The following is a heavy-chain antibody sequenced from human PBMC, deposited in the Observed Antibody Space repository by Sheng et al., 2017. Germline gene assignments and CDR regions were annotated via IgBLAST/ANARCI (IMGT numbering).Heavy chain of an antibody. D-gene: IGHD6-19*01. Sequence: EVQLVESGGGLVKPGGSLRLSCAASGINFSAYSLNWVRQAPGKGLEWVSSISTSSHYRHYADSVRGRFTISRDNAKNSLYLQMNSLRAEDTAVYYCATLAVALKSLNCWGQGT. CDR1: GINFSAYS. J-gene: IGHJ4*02. V-gene: IGHV3-21*01. CDR2: ISTSSHYR. CDR3: ATLAVALKSLNC.